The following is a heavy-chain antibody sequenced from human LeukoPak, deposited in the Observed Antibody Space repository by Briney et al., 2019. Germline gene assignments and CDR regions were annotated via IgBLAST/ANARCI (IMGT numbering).Heavy chain of an antibody. Sequence: KSSETQSLTCTVSGGSISSSSYYWGWIRQPPGKGLEWIGSIYYSGSTYYNPSLKSRVTISVDTSKNQFSLKLSSVTAADTAVYYCARRPAPYYYGMDVWGQGTTVTVSS. V-gene: IGHV4-39*01. CDR2: IYYSGST. CDR1: GGSISSSSYY. J-gene: IGHJ6*02. CDR3: ARRPAPYYYGMDV.